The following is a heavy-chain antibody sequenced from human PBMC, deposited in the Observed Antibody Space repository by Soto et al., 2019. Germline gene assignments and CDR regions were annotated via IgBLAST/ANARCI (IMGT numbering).Heavy chain of an antibody. V-gene: IGHV3-30*02. Sequence: GGSLRLSCAASGFTFSSYGMHWVRQAPGKGLEWVAVIWYDGSNKYYADSVKGRFTISRDNSKNTLYLQMNSLRAEDTAVYYCAKDRAPRWTYYYYGMDVWGQGTTVTVSS. J-gene: IGHJ6*02. CDR3: AKDRAPRWTYYYYGMDV. CDR2: IWYDGSNK. D-gene: IGHD2-15*01. CDR1: GFTFSSYG.